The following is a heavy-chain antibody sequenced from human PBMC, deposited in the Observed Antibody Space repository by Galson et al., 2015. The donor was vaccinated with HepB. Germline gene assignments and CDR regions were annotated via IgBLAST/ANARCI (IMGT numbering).Heavy chain of an antibody. CDR2: IYDSGTT. J-gene: IGHJ6*02. CDR1: GGSISSYY. Sequence: ETLSLTCTVSGGSISSYYWSWIRQPPGRGLEWIGYIYDSGTTNYNTSLKSRVTISVDTSKNQFSLKLTSVPAAGTAVYFCARSPMYSSGWFNGMDVWGQGTTVTVSS. CDR3: ARSPMYSSGWFNGMDV. D-gene: IGHD6-19*01. V-gene: IGHV4-59*08.